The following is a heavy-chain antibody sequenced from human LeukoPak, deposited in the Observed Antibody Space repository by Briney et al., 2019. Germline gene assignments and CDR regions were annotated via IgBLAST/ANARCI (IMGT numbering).Heavy chain of an antibody. CDR3: ARGRSSYGSGSYLDAFDI. D-gene: IGHD3-10*01. Sequence: GASVKVSCKASGYTFTGYYMHWVRQAPGQGLEWMGWINPNSGGTNYAQKFQGRVTMTRDTSISTAYMELSRLRSDDTAVYYCARGRSSYGSGSYLDAFDIWGQGTMVTVSS. CDR2: INPNSGGT. CDR1: GYTFTGYY. V-gene: IGHV1-2*02. J-gene: IGHJ3*02.